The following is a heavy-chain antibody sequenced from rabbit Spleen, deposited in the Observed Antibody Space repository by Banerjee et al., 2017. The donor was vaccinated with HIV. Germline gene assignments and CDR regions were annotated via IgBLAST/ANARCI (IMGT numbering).Heavy chain of an antibody. CDR1: GFSFTDKDV. V-gene: IGHV1S45*01. D-gene: IGHD6-1*01. J-gene: IGHJ4*01. Sequence: QEQLEESGGGLVKPGGSLTLTCTASGFSFTDKDVMCWVRQAPGKGLEWIGCINTITGKTVYATWAKGRFTISRASSTTVFLQMTSLTAADTATYFCARGAYGGAIGYGDGYYFVLWGPGTLVTVS. CDR3: ARGAYGGAIGYGDGYYFVL. CDR2: INTITGKT.